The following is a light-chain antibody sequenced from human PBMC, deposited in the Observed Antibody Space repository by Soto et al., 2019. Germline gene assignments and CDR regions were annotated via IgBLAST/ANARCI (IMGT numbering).Light chain of an antibody. Sequence: QSVLTQPPSMSAAPGQKVTISCSGSSSNIENNYVSWYQQLPGTAPKIVIYDTDKRPSGIPVRFSGSKSGASATLGITGLQAGDEADYYCGTWDSSLSAGVFGGGTKLTVL. CDR1: SSNIENNY. V-gene: IGLV1-51*01. CDR2: DTD. CDR3: GTWDSSLSAGV. J-gene: IGLJ2*01.